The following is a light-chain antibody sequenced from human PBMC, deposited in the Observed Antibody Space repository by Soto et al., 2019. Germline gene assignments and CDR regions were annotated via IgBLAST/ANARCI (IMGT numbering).Light chain of an antibody. CDR2: AST. CDR3: QQSDSTPIT. Sequence: DIQMTQSPSSLSASVGDRVTITCRASQSISNYLNWYQQKPGKAPKLLIYASTSLQSGVSSRFSGSGSGTDFTLTISSLQPEDFATYYCQQSDSTPITFGQGTRLEIK. J-gene: IGKJ5*01. CDR1: QSISNY. V-gene: IGKV1-39*01.